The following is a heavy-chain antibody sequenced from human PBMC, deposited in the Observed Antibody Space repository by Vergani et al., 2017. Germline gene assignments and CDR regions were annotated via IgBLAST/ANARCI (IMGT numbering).Heavy chain of an antibody. V-gene: IGHV4-4*03. CDR1: GGSISSSDW. Sequence: QVQLQESGPGLVKPPGTLSLPCAVSGGSISSSDWWSWVRQPPGKGLEWIGEIYHSGSTTYNPSLKSRVTISVDKSKNQFSLTLSSVTAADTAVYYCARVMDYGAYFDYWGQGTLVTVSS. CDR2: IYHSGST. CDR3: ARVMDYGAYFDY. J-gene: IGHJ4*02. D-gene: IGHD4-17*01.